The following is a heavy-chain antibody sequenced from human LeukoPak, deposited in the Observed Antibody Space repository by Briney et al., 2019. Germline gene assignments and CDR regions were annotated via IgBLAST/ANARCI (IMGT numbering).Heavy chain of an antibody. D-gene: IGHD3-22*01. CDR2: ISAYNGNT. CDR1: GYTFTSYG. J-gene: IGHJ4*02. V-gene: IGHV1-18*01. CDR3: ARTYDSSGLEPFDY. Sequence: ASVKVSCKASGYTFTSYGISWVRQAPGQGLEWMGWISAYNGNTNYAQKLQGRVTMTTDTSTSTAYMELRSLRSDDTAVYYCARTYDSSGLEPFDYWGQGTLVTVSS.